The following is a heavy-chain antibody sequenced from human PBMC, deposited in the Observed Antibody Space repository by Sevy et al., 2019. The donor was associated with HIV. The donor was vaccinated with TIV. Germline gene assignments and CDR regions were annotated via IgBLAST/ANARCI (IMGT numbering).Heavy chain of an antibody. CDR3: AGEGNDNGGMYFDF. CDR2: ASYRGFT. CDR1: GGSVSGVIYY. D-gene: IGHD4-17*01. J-gene: IGHJ4*02. Sequence: SETLSLTCTVSGGSVSGVIYYWTWIRQPPGKGLEWIGYASYRGFTNYNPSLKSRVTISVDTSKNQFTLKLTSVSAADTAVYYGAGEGNDNGGMYFDFWGQGTLVTVSS. V-gene: IGHV4-61*01.